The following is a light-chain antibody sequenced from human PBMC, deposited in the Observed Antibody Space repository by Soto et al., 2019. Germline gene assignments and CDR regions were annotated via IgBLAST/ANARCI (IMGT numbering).Light chain of an antibody. Sequence: VLTQSPDTLSLSPGERATLSCRASQDVGKFLVWYHQKPGLSPSLVIYEASKRATDIPDRFSGSGSGTAFTLTINRLEPEDVGFYYCQQRNSWTLTFGGGTKVDIK. CDR1: QDVGKF. CDR3: QQRNSWTLT. J-gene: IGKJ4*01. V-gene: IGKV3-11*01. CDR2: EAS.